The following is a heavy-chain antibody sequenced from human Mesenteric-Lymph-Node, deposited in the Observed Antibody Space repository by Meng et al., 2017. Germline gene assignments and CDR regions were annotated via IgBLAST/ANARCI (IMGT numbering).Heavy chain of an antibody. J-gene: IGHJ3*02. D-gene: IGHD3-22*01. Sequence: SETLSLTCTVSGGSISSSSYYWGWIRQPPGKGLEWIGSIYHSGSTYYNPSLRSRVTISVDTSKNQFSLRLSSMTAADTAVYYCARTVSPVLPYYDSSGYYYGGDDAFDIWGQGTMVTVSS. CDR2: IYHSGST. CDR3: ARTVSPVLPYYDSSGYYYGGDDAFDI. V-gene: IGHV4-39*07. CDR1: GGSISSSSYY.